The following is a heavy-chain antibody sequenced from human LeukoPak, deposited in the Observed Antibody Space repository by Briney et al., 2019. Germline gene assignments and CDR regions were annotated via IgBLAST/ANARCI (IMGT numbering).Heavy chain of an antibody. CDR3: AKGLSGSYSPHWFDP. D-gene: IGHD1-26*01. Sequence: PGGSLRLSCEASGFTFSSYAMSWVRQAPGKGLEWVSVISGSGDSTYYADSVEGRCTISRDNSKNTLYLQMNSLRAEDTAVYYCAKGLSGSYSPHWFDPWGQGTLVTVSS. CDR1: GFTFSSYA. CDR2: ISGSGDST. J-gene: IGHJ5*02. V-gene: IGHV3-23*01.